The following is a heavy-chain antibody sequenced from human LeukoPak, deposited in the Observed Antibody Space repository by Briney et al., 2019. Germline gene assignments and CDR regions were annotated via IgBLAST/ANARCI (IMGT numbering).Heavy chain of an antibody. CDR1: GYSISSGHY. V-gene: IGHV4-38-2*02. CDR2: IYHSGST. J-gene: IGHJ5*02. D-gene: IGHD6-19*01. Sequence: SETLSLTCTVSGYSISSGHYWGWIRQPPGKGLEWIGSIYHSGSTYYNPSLKSRVTISVDTSKNQFSLKLSSVTAADTAVYYCARLIQGSGWWETDWFDPWGQGTLVTVSS. CDR3: ARLIQGSGWWETDWFDP.